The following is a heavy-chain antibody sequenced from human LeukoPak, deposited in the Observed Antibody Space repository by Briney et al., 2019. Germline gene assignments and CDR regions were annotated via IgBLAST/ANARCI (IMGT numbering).Heavy chain of an antibody. J-gene: IGHJ4*02. CDR3: ARTGVIMYYFDY. D-gene: IGHD3-16*02. CDR2: INWNGGST. CDR1: GFTFDDYG. Sequence: GGSLRLSCAASGFTFDDYGMSWVRQAPGKGLEWVSGINWNGGSTGYADSVKGRFTISRDNAKNSLYLQMDSLRAEDTALYYCARTGVIMYYFDYWGQGTLVTVSS. V-gene: IGHV3-20*04.